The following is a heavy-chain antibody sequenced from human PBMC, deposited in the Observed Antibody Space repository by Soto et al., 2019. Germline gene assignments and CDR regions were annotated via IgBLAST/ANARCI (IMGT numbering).Heavy chain of an antibody. J-gene: IGHJ4*02. CDR2: IYYSGST. D-gene: IGHD2-15*01. V-gene: IGHV4-59*08. CDR1: GGSISSYY. CDR3: ARRGGRPFDY. Sequence: QVQLQESGPGLVKPSETLSLTCTVSGGSISSYYWSWIRQPPGKGLEWIGYIYYSGSTNYNPSLKSRVTISVDTSKNQFSLKPSSVTAADTAVYYCARRGGRPFDYWGQGTLVTVSS.